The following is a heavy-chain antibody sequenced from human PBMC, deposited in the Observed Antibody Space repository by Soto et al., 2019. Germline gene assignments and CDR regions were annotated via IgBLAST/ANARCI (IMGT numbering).Heavy chain of an antibody. CDR2: ISAYNGNT. J-gene: IGHJ6*02. Sequence: QVQLVQSGAEVKKPGASVKVSCKASGYTFTSYGISWVRQAPGQGLEWMGWISAYNGNTNYAQKLQGRITMTTDTSTSTAYMELRSLRSDDTAVYYCARVGDLFGVVLSYGMDVWGQGTTVTVSS. CDR1: GYTFTSYG. V-gene: IGHV1-18*04. CDR3: ARVGDLFGVVLSYGMDV. D-gene: IGHD3-3*01.